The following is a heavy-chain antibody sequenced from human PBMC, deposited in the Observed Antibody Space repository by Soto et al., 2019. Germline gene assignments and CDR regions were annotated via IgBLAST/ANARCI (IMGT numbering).Heavy chain of an antibody. Sequence: GGSMRLSSAPSGFNFSEYGMNWVRQATGKGLEWVASIKYDGAEKTYVDSVKGRFTISRDNPKNSVYLQMASLRAKDTAVYYCARDGVAPGLYFDHWGQGTPVTVSS. V-gene: IGHV3-7*05. D-gene: IGHD3-10*01. CDR1: GFNFSEYG. CDR2: IKYDGAEK. J-gene: IGHJ4*02. CDR3: ARDGVAPGLYFDH.